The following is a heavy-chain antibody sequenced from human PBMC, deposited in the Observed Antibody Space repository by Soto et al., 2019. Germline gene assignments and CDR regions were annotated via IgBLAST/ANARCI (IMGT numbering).Heavy chain of an antibody. Sequence: ASVKVSCKASGYTFTSYAMHWVRQAPGQRLEWMGWINAGNGNTKYSQKFQGRVTITRDTSASTAYMELSSLRSEDTAVYYCAREKADFRGLTTNYYYGTDVWGQGTTVTVYS. D-gene: IGHD3-3*01. J-gene: IGHJ6*02. CDR3: AREKADFRGLTTNYYYGTDV. V-gene: IGHV1-3*01. CDR1: GYTFTSYA. CDR2: INAGNGNT.